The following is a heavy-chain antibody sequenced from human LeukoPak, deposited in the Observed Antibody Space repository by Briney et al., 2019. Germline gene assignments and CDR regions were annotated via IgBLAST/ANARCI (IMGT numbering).Heavy chain of an antibody. CDR1: GYTFTGYY. CDR3: ARESCSGGSCYSFGLGAFDI. V-gene: IGHV1-2*04. Sequence: ASVKVSCKASGYTFTGYYMHWVRQAPGQGLEWMGWINPNSGGTNYAQKFQGWVTMTRDTSISTAYMELSRLRSDDTAVYYCARESCSGGSCYSFGLGAFDIWGQRTMVTVSS. CDR2: INPNSGGT. J-gene: IGHJ3*02. D-gene: IGHD2-15*01.